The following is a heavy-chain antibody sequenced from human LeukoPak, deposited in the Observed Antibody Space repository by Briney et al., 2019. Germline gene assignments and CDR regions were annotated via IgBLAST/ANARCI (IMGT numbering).Heavy chain of an antibody. CDR2: IHHDGRI. D-gene: IGHD3-16*02. CDR3: ARSHDHLWGNYPDY. J-gene: IGHJ4*02. V-gene: IGHV4/OR15-8*01. Sequence: SETLSLTCDVSGGSIDSTNWWNWDRQPPGKGLEWIGEIHHDGRINYNPSLKSRVTLSVDKSKNQFSLRLNSVTAADTAMYYCARSHDHLWGNYPDYWGQGTLVTVSS. CDR1: GGSIDSTNW.